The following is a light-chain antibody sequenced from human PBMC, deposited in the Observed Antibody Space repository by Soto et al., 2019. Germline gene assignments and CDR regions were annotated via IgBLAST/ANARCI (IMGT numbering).Light chain of an antibody. CDR1: QSVNSW. V-gene: IGKV1-5*03. CDR2: KAS. J-gene: IGKJ2*01. Sequence: DIQMTQSPSTLSASVGDRVTLTCRASQSVNSWLAWYQQKPGQAPKLLIYKASSLDAGVPSRFSGSGSGTDFTLTITNLQPDDFATYYCQEYDSYPPKYTFGQGTKVEIK. CDR3: QEYDSYPPKYT.